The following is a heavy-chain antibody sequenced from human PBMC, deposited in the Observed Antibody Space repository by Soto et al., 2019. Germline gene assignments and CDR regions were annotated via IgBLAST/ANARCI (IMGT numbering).Heavy chain of an antibody. Sequence: QVQLVQSGAEVKKPGASVKVSCKASGYTFPNFGISWVRQAPGQGLEWLGWISTDNGDTKYAQKIQARVTLTTDTAPPNDYMELTSLRPDDTAVYYCTRDAKYHDILTGYIVTAHWGQGTLVTVSS. CDR3: TRDAKYHDILTGYIVTAH. CDR1: GYTFPNFG. CDR2: ISTDNGDT. D-gene: IGHD3-9*01. J-gene: IGHJ4*02. V-gene: IGHV1-18*04.